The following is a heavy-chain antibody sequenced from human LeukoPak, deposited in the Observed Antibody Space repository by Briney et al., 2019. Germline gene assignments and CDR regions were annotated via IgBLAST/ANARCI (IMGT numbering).Heavy chain of an antibody. J-gene: IGHJ6*02. CDR3: ARGLRVLRFLEWSRKGGNGMDV. CDR1: GYTLTELS. Sequence: ASVKVSCKVSGYTLTELSMHWVRQAPGKGLEWMGGFDPEDGETIYAQKFQGRVTMTRNTSISTAYMELSSLRSEDTAVYYCARGLRVLRFLEWSRKGGNGMDVWGQGTTVTVSS. D-gene: IGHD3-3*01. V-gene: IGHV1-24*01. CDR2: FDPEDGET.